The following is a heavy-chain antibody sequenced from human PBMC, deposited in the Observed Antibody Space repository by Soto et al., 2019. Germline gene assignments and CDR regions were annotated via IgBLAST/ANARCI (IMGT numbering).Heavy chain of an antibody. D-gene: IGHD2-2*01. CDR1: GYTFTSYD. Sequence: ASVKVSCKASGYTFTSYDINWVRQATGQGLEWMGWMNPNSGNTGYAQKFQGRVTMTRNTSISTAYMELSSLRSEDTAVYYCARGLGEYQLLPRVGDAFDIWGQGTMVTVSS. CDR3: ARGLGEYQLLPRVGDAFDI. J-gene: IGHJ3*02. CDR2: MNPNSGNT. V-gene: IGHV1-8*01.